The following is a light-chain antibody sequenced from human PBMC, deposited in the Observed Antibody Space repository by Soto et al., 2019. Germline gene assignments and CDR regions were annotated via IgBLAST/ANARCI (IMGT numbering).Light chain of an antibody. CDR2: GAS. Sequence: VLTQYPATLSLSPGERATLSCRASQSVGAQFAWYQQKPGKSPRLLIYGASNRASGISARFSGSGSGTDFTLPSASLEHEDSAVYYCQQRTDWGSFGGGTRVEIK. V-gene: IGKV3-11*01. CDR1: QSVGAQ. CDR3: QQRTDWGS. J-gene: IGKJ4*01.